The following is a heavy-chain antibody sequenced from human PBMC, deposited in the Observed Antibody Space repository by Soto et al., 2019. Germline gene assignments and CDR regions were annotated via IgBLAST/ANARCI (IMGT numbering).Heavy chain of an antibody. D-gene: IGHD3-22*01. Sequence: PGESLKISCKGSGYSFVTYWIGWVRQMPGKGQEWMGIIYPGDSDTRYSPSFQGRVTISADKSISTAYLQWSSLKASDTAMYYCAKRSGYYAFDIWGQGTMVTVSS. CDR2: IYPGDSDT. J-gene: IGHJ3*02. CDR1: GYSFVTYW. CDR3: AKRSGYYAFDI. V-gene: IGHV5-51*01.